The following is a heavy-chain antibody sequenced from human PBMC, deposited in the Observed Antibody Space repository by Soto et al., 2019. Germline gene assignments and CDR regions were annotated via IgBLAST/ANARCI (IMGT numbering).Heavy chain of an antibody. Sequence: AASVKVSCKASGGTFSSYAISWVRQAPGQGLEWMGGIIPIFGTANYAQKFQGRVTITADESTSTAYMELSSLRSEDTAVYYCAKHHSYYYDSSGYPPGAFDIWGQGTMVTVSS. CDR2: IIPIFGTA. J-gene: IGHJ3*02. CDR3: AKHHSYYYDSSGYPPGAFDI. V-gene: IGHV1-69*13. D-gene: IGHD3-22*01. CDR1: GGTFSSYA.